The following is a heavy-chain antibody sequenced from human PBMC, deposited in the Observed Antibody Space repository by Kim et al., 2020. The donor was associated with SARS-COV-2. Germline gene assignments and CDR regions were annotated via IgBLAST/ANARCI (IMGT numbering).Heavy chain of an antibody. CDR3: ARIFRAWYAVDV. D-gene: IGHD3-9*01. Sequence: NYNPSLKRRVTISRDTSKKEVSLKLRSVTAADTAVYFCARIFRAWYAVDVWGQGTTVTVSS. V-gene: IGHV4-59*01. J-gene: IGHJ6*02.